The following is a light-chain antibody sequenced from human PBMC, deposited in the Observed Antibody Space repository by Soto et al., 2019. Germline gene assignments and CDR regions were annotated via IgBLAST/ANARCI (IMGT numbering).Light chain of an antibody. J-gene: IGLJ3*02. CDR1: SSDIGTYNL. V-gene: IGLV2-23*03. CDR3: CSYAGRNTVV. Sequence: QSALTQPASVSGSPGQSITLSCTGTSSDIGTYNLVSWYQQHPGKAPQLLVYEGSRRPSGSSHRFSGSKSGNTASLTISGLQAEDDADYYCCSYAGRNTVVFGGGTKLTVL. CDR2: EGS.